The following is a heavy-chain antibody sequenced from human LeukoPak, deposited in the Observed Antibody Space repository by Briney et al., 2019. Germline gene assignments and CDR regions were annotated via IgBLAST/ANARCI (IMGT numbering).Heavy chain of an antibody. CDR2: IKQDGSDK. CDR1: GFTSSSYW. Sequence: GGSLRLSCAASGFTSSSYWMSWVRQAPGKGLEWVANIKQDGSDKYYVDSVKGRFTISRDNAKNSLYLQMNSLTAEDTALYYCARGNTASAYWGQGTLVTVSS. J-gene: IGHJ4*02. CDR3: ARGNTASAY. D-gene: IGHD5-18*01. V-gene: IGHV3-7*01.